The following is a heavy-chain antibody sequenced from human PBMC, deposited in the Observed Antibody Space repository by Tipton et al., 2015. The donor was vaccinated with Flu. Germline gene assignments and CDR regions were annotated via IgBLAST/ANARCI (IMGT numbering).Heavy chain of an antibody. CDR2: VSRTGST. J-gene: IGHJ4*02. D-gene: IGHD2-8*01. CDR3: ARYHCPNGICDSFDY. Sequence: TLSLTCAVSGDSISSDFYWAWIRQFPGKGLEWIGTVSRTGSTIYNPSLKSRVTISIDTSKNQFSLKLSSVTTADTAVYYCARYHCPNGICDSFDYWGQGTLVTVSS. CDR1: GDSISSDFY. V-gene: IGHV4-38-2*01.